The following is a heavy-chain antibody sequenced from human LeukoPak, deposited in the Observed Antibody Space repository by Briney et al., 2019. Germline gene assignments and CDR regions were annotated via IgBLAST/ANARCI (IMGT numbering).Heavy chain of an antibody. D-gene: IGHD3-22*01. CDR1: GFTFRSYE. J-gene: IGHJ4*02. V-gene: IGHV3-48*03. CDR3: ARTGVAKYDSSGYFPAGH. CDR2: ISSGGSTI. Sequence: GGSLRLSCAASGFTFRSYEMNWVRQAPGKGLEWVAYISSGGSTIYYADSVRGRFTISRDNAKNSLYLQMNSLRAEDTAVYYCARTGVAKYDSSGYFPAGHWGQGTLPTVSS.